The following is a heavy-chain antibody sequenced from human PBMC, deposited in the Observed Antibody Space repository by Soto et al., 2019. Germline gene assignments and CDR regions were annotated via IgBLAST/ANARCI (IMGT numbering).Heavy chain of an antibody. CDR2: IYHSGST. CDR1: GGSISSSSYY. V-gene: IGHV4-39*07. J-gene: IGHJ4*02. D-gene: IGHD6-6*01. Sequence: PSETLSLTCTVSGGSISSSSYYWGWIRQPPGKGLEWIGNIYHSGSTNYNPSLKSRVTISVDTSKNQFSLKLSSVTAADTAVYYCAKCITALGPIDYWGQATLVTVS. CDR3: AKCITALGPIDY.